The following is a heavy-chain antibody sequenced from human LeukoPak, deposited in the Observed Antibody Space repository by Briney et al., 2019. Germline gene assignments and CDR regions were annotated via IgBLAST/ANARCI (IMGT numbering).Heavy chain of an antibody. D-gene: IGHD3-10*01. CDR2: NYSSGDT. CDR3: ARSIIRGLITGVCDY. V-gene: IGHV4-61*02. Sequence: PSETLSLTCPVSGGSISSDNYYWSWFRQPAGKELEWIGRNYSSGDTNYNPSLKGRGSISLDTSNNQFSLKLSSVTAADTAMYYCARSIIRGLITGVCDYWGQGTLVTVSS. CDR1: GGSISSDNYY. J-gene: IGHJ4*02.